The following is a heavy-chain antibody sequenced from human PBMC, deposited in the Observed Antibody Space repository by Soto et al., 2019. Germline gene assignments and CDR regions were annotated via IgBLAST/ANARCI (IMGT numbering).Heavy chain of an antibody. D-gene: IGHD2-15*01. V-gene: IGHV1-8*02. CDR1: GYIFSNYD. Sequence: QVQLVQSGAEVKKPGASVRVSCKASGYIFSNYDINWVRQATGQGLEWMGWMNPNSGNTGYAQRFQGRVTMTRNTSISTAYMELSSLRAEDTAVYYCARGPKSCSSVSSLSGSSWFDPWGQGTLVTVSS. J-gene: IGHJ5*02. CDR3: ARGPKSCSSVSSLSGSSWFDP. CDR2: MNPNSGNT.